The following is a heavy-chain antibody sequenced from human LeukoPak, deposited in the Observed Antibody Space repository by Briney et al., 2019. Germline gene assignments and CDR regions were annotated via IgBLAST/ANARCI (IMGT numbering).Heavy chain of an antibody. D-gene: IGHD2-15*01. CDR2: TYYRSKWYN. J-gene: IGHJ5*02. Sequence: SQTPSLTCAISGDSVSSNSAAWNWIRQSPSRGLEWLGRTYYRSKWYNDYAVSVKSRITINPDTSKNQFSLQLNSVTPEDTAVYYCARGQSVAATTGYWFDPWGQGTLVTVSS. CDR1: GDSVSSNSAA. CDR3: ARGQSVAATTGYWFDP. V-gene: IGHV6-1*01.